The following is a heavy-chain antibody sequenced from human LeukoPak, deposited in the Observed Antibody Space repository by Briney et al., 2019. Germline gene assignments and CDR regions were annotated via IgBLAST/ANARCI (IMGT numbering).Heavy chain of an antibody. CDR2: ISAYNGNT. V-gene: IGHV1-18*04. J-gene: IGHJ5*02. CDR1: GYSFTAYY. CDR3: ARDWSARFDP. Sequence: ASVKVSCKASGYSFTAYYMHWVRQAPGQGLEWMGWISAYNGNTNYAQKLQGRVTMTTDTSTSTAYMELRSLRSDDTAVYYCARDWSARFDPWGQGTLVTVSS.